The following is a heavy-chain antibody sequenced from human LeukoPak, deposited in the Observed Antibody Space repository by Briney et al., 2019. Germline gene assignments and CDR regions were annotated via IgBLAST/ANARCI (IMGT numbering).Heavy chain of an antibody. J-gene: IGHJ4*02. CDR2: INPNSGGT. Sequence: ASVKVSCKVSGYTFTGYYMHWVRQAPGQGLEWMGWINPNSGGTNYAQKLQGRVTMTTDTSTSTAYMELRSLRSDDTAVYYCARGYCSSTSCYYFDYWGQGTLVTVSS. V-gene: IGHV1-2*02. D-gene: IGHD2-2*01. CDR3: ARGYCSSTSCYYFDY. CDR1: GYTFTGYY.